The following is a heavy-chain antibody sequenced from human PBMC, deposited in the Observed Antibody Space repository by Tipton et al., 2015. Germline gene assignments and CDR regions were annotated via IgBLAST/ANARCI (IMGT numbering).Heavy chain of an antibody. CDR1: GGSFSDYY. CDR3: ARDGSGSLSWFDP. J-gene: IGHJ5*02. D-gene: IGHD3-10*01. V-gene: IGHV4-34*01. CDR2: INHGGST. Sequence: TLSLTCAVYGGSFSDYYWSWIRQSPGKGLEWIGEINHGGSTNYNPSLKSRVTISVDTSKNQFSLKLNSVTAADTAVYYCARDGSGSLSWFDPWGQGTLVTVSS.